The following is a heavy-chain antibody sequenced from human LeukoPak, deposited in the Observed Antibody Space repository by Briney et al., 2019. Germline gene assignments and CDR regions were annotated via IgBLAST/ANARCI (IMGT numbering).Heavy chain of an antibody. J-gene: IGHJ4*02. CDR3: ATSEVPVGTAFDY. CDR1: GGSITSYY. CDR2: ISTSGST. D-gene: IGHD2-2*01. Sequence: PSETLSLTCTVSGGSITSYYWSWIRQPAGKGLEGIGRISTSGSTKYNPSLRSRVTMSVDTSKNQFSLKLTSVTAADTAVYFCATSEVPVGTAFDYWGQGTLVTVSS. V-gene: IGHV4-4*07.